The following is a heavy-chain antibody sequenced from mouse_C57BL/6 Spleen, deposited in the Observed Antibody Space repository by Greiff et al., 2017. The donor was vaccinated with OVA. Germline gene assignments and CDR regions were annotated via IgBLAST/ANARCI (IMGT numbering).Heavy chain of an antibody. J-gene: IGHJ3*01. CDR1: GFNITDDS. V-gene: IGHV14-4*01. CDR2: IDPDNGDT. D-gene: IGHD1-1*01. CDR3: TSYYGRSLFAY. Sequence: EVQLQQSGAELVRPGASVKLSCTASGFNITDDSMHWVKQRPEQGLEWIGCIDPDNGDTEYDSKFQGKATITADTSSNTVYLQLSSLTSDDTAVYYCTSYYGRSLFAYWGQGTLVTVSA.